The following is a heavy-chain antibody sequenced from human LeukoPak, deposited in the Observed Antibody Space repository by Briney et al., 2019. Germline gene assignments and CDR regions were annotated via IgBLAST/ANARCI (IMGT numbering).Heavy chain of an antibody. CDR2: INQDGSEK. J-gene: IGHJ4*02. D-gene: IGHD6-19*01. Sequence: PGRSLRLSCAASGFTFSIYWMTWVRQAPGQGLEWVASINQDGSEKHYVDSVKGRFAISRDNAKNSLSLQMNSLRVEDTAVYYCARGQHGLGYWGQGTLVTVSS. CDR3: ARGQHGLGY. V-gene: IGHV3-7*01. CDR1: GFTFSIYW.